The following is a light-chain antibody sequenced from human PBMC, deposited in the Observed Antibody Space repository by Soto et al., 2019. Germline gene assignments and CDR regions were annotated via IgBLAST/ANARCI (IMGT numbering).Light chain of an antibody. CDR1: QSISNF. V-gene: IGKV1-39*01. Sequence: DIQMTQSPSSLSASVGDRVTITCRTSQSISNFLNWYQQQPGKAPKLLIYGAFGLQSGVPSRFSGSGSGTDFTLTLSSLQPEDFATYYCQQSYSAPQVTFGGGTKVDIK. CDR3: QQSYSAPQVT. CDR2: GAF. J-gene: IGKJ4*01.